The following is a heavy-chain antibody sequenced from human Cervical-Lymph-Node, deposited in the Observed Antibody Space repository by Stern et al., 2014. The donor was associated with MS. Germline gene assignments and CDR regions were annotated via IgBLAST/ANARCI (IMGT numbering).Heavy chain of an antibody. D-gene: IGHD6-19*01. Sequence: QVQLVQSGAEVKKPGASVKVSCKASGYTFTSYGISWVRQAPGPGLERMGWISAYNGNTSNAQKLQGRVTMTTDTSTSTAYMELRSLRSDDTAVYYCARALAVAGTDYFDYWGQGTLVTVSS. CDR3: ARALAVAGTDYFDY. CDR2: ISAYNGNT. V-gene: IGHV1-18*01. J-gene: IGHJ4*02. CDR1: GYTFTSYG.